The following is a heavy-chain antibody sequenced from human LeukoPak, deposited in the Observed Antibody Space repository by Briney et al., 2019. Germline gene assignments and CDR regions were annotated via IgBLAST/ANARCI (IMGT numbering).Heavy chain of an antibody. CDR2: IYYSGST. CDR1: GGSISSYY. J-gene: IGHJ3*02. V-gene: IGHV4-59*01. CDR3: ASSPAGAAGFWSGYYTPHDAFDI. D-gene: IGHD3-3*01. Sequence: PSETLSLTCTVSGGSISSYYWSWIRQPPGKGLEWIGYIYYSGSTNYNPSLKSRVTISVDTSKNQFSLKLSSVTAADTAVYYCASSPAGAAGFWSGYYTPHDAFDIWGQGTMVTVSS.